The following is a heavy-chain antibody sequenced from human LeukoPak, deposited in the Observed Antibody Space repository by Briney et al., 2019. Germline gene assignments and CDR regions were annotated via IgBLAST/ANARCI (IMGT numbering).Heavy chain of an antibody. Sequence: SETLSLTCAVYGGSFSGYYWSWIRQPPGKGLEWIGEINHSGSTNYNPSLKSRVTISVDTSKNQFSLKLSSVTAADTAVYYCARHDGAAGNDYWGQGTLVTVSS. J-gene: IGHJ4*02. D-gene: IGHD6-13*01. CDR1: GGSFSGYY. V-gene: IGHV4-34*01. CDR2: INHSGST. CDR3: ARHDGAAGNDY.